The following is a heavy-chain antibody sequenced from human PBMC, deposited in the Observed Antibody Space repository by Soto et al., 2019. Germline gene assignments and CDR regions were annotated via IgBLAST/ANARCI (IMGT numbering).Heavy chain of an antibody. D-gene: IGHD2-15*01. CDR3: ARGVAFLDY. CDR1: GYTCSSYA. V-gene: IGHV1-3*01. J-gene: IGHJ4*02. CDR2: IHPCFGNT. Sequence: SVKASCKASGYTCSSYAIHWVRQAPGQGLEWMGWIHPCFGNTKYSQSFQGRVTISRDTSATTAYMELNSLRSEDTAVYYCARGVAFLDYWGQGTLVTVSS.